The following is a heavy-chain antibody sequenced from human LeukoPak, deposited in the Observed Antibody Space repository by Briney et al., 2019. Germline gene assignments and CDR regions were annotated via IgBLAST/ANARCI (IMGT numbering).Heavy chain of an antibody. J-gene: IGHJ3*02. V-gene: IGHV3-7*03. D-gene: IGHD1-1*01. CDR1: GFSFSSHW. CDR2: IKQDGSAR. CDR3: ARDLAGGYNWNDIPAFDI. Sequence: GGSLTLSFSASGFSFSSHWMRLVRQAPGNGLEWVANIKQDGSARSCVDSVKGRFTIPRENVKNSLYLQMNSLRAEDAAVYYCARDLAGGYNWNDIPAFDIWGQGTMVTVSS.